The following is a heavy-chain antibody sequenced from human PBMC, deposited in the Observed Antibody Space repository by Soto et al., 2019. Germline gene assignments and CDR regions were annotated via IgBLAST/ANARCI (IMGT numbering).Heavy chain of an antibody. V-gene: IGHV3-7*03. J-gene: IGHJ4*02. CDR2: IKQDGSEK. CDR3: ARGSIRLFLRDYYFDY. D-gene: IGHD5-18*01. CDR1: GLTFSRYS. Sequence: LRLSCAASGLTFSRYSMTWVRQAPGKGLEWVANIKQDGSEKYYVDSVKGRFTISRDNAESSLFLHMNSLRAEDTAVYYCARGSIRLFLRDYYFDYWGLGTLVTVSS.